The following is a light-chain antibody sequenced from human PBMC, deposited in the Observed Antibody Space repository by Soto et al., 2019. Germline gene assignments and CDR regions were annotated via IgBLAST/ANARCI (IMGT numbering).Light chain of an antibody. CDR3: SSYTSSKTVV. J-gene: IGLJ2*01. V-gene: IGLV2-14*03. CDR2: DVS. CDR1: NSDVGGYNY. Sequence: QSALTQPASVSGSPGQSIAISCTGTNSDVGGYNYVSWYQQHPGKAPKLMIYDVSNRPSGVSDRFSGSKSGNTASLTISGLQAEDEADYYCSSYTSSKTVVFGGGTKVTVL.